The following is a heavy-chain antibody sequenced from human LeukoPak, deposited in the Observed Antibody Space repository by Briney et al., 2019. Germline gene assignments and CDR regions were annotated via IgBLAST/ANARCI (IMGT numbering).Heavy chain of an antibody. CDR2: ISAYNGNT. CDR1: GYTFTSYG. D-gene: IGHD6-19*01. Sequence: ASVKVSCKASGYTFTSYGISWVRQAPGQGLEWMGWISAYNGNTNYAQKFQGRVTMTTDTSTSAAYMELRSLGSDDTAVYYCARDPTIAVAGPGYWGQGTLVTVSS. CDR3: ARDPTIAVAGPGY. V-gene: IGHV1-18*01. J-gene: IGHJ4*02.